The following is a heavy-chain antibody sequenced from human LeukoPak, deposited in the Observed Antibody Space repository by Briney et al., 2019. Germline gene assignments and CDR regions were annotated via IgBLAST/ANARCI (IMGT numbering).Heavy chain of an antibody. CDR2: INPNSGGT. CDR1: GYTFTSYD. J-gene: IGHJ6*03. CDR3: ASSGYEYYYYYYYMDV. D-gene: IGHD5-12*01. Sequence: ASVKVSCKASGYTFTSYDINWVRQATGQGLEWMGWINPNSGGTNYAQKFQGRVTMTRDTSISTAYMELSRLRSDDTAVYYCASSGYEYYYYYYYMDVWAKGPRSPSP. V-gene: IGHV1-2*02.